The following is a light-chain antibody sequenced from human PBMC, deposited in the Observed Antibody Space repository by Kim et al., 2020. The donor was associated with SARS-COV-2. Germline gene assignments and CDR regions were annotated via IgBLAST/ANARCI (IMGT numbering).Light chain of an antibody. Sequence: SITTSCTETRSDIGDYNYVCWYHQHPCKAPKLKIYDVSNRPSGVSHRFSGSKCDNSASLTISGLQPEGEAYYYCNSYTSSTTPVVVFGGGTQLTVL. CDR2: DVS. J-gene: IGLJ2*01. V-gene: IGLV2-14*03. CDR1: RSDIGDYNY. CDR3: NSYTSSTTPVVV.